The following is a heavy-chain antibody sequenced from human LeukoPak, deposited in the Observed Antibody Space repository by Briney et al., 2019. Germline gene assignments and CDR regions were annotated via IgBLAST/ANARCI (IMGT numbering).Heavy chain of an antibody. Sequence: GRSLRLSCAASGFTFRSYGMHWVRQAPGKGLEWVALIPYDGSNKYYADSVKGRFTISRDNSRNTLYLQMNSLRAEDTAVYYCAKDQYLGGTNPDYWGQGTLVTVSS. D-gene: IGHD1-26*01. CDR2: IPYDGSNK. J-gene: IGHJ4*02. CDR1: GFTFRSYG. V-gene: IGHV3-30*18. CDR3: AKDQYLGGTNPDY.